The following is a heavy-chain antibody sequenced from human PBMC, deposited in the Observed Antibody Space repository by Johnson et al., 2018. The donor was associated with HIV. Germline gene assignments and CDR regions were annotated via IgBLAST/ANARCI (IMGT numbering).Heavy chain of an antibody. CDR1: GFPFSGHN. CDR2: ISSSGSST. CDR3: ARDPAIRWSEWDSSGYYSPDAFDI. D-gene: IGHD3-22*01. J-gene: IGHJ3*02. V-gene: IGHV3-11*04. Sequence: QVHLVESGGGSVKPRGSLRLSCAASGFPFSGHNMGWVRQAPGKGLEFLSYISSSGSSTYYIDSVKGRFTISRDNAKNSLYLQKNSLRAEDTAVYYCARDPAIRWSEWDSSGYYSPDAFDIWGQGTMVTVSS.